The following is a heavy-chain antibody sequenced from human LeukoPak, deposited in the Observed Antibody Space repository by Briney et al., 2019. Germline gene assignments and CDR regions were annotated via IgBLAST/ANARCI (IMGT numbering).Heavy chain of an antibody. CDR3: ARNDFWSGYVFDP. V-gene: IGHV1-46*01. Sequence: ASVKVSCKASGYIFSDYYMHWVRQAPGQGLEWMGIINPSGGSTSYAQKFQGRVTMTRDTSTSTVYMELSSLRSEDTAVYYCARNDFWSGYVFDPWGQGTLVTVSS. J-gene: IGHJ5*02. CDR2: INPSGGST. CDR1: GYIFSDYY. D-gene: IGHD3-3*01.